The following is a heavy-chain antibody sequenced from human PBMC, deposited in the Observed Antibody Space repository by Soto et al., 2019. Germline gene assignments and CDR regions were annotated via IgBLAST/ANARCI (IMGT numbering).Heavy chain of an antibody. CDR3: ARRGAESVFDY. CDR1: GFTFSSYG. D-gene: IGHD3-10*01. J-gene: IGHJ4*02. CDR2: ISYDGSNT. V-gene: IGHV3-30*03. Sequence: QVQLVESGGGVVQPGRSLRLSCAASGFTFSSYGMHWVRQAPGKGLEWVALISYDGSNTKYADSVKGRFTISRDNSKNTLYLQMNSLRPGDTAVFYCARRGAESVFDYWGQGTLVTVSS.